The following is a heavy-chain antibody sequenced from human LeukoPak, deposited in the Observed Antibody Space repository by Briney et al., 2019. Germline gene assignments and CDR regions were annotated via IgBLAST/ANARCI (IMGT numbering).Heavy chain of an antibody. V-gene: IGHV3-7*03. CDR2: INQDGSQK. Sequence: RGGSLRLSCAASGFTFSSYWMTWVRQAPGKGLEWVANINQDGSQKYYVDSVKGRFTISRDNTKNSLYLQMNSLRVEDTAVYFCARDPNGDYIGTFDMWGRGTMVSVSS. D-gene: IGHD4-17*01. CDR1: GFTFSSYW. CDR3: ARDPNGDYIGTFDM. J-gene: IGHJ3*02.